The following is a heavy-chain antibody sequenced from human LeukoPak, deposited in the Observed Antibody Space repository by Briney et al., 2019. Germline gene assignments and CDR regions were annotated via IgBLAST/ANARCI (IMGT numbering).Heavy chain of an antibody. V-gene: IGHV3-66*01. CDR1: GFTVSSNY. Sequence: GGSLRLSCAASGFTVSSNYMSWVRQAPGKGLEWVSVIYGGGSTYYADSVKGRFTISRDNSKNTLYLQMNSLRAEDTAVYYCARDRDYYDSSGYYYFDYWGQGTLVTVSS. D-gene: IGHD3-22*01. J-gene: IGHJ4*02. CDR2: IYGGGST. CDR3: ARDRDYYDSSGYYYFDY.